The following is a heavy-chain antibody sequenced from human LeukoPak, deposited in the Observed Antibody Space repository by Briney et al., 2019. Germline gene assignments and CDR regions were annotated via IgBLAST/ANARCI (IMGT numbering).Heavy chain of an antibody. CDR3: ARDMLFGESVYNWFDP. V-gene: IGHV3-30-3*01. D-gene: IGHD3/OR15-3a*01. J-gene: IGHJ5*02. Sequence: GGSLRLSCAASGFILSPYSMHWVRQAPGKGLEWVAVISFDGTIKYYGDSVNGRFTISRDNAKITLYLQMNSLRGEDTAVYYCARDMLFGESVYNWFDPWGQGTLVTVSS. CDR1: GFILSPYS. CDR2: ISFDGTIK.